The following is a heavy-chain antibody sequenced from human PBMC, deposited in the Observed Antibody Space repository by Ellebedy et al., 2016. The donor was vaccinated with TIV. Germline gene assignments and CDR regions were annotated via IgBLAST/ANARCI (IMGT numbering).Heavy chain of an antibody. CDR2: FDPEDGET. V-gene: IGHV1-24*01. J-gene: IGHJ5*02. D-gene: IGHD6-13*01. Sequence: AASVKVSCKVSGYTLTELSMHWVRQAPGKGLEWMGGFDPEDGETIYAQIFQGRVTMTEDTSTDTAYMELRSLRSEDTAVYYCATRRDLLVHNWFDPWGQGTLVTVSS. CDR1: GYTLTELS. CDR3: ATRRDLLVHNWFDP.